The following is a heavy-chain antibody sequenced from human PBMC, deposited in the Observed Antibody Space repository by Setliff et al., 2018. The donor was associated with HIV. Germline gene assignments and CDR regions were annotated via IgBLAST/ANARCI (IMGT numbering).Heavy chain of an antibody. D-gene: IGHD6-19*01. J-gene: IGHJ4*02. CDR3: ATGITVAPDY. CDR2: INHSGST. CDR1: GESFSYYF. V-gene: IGHV4-34*01. Sequence: SETLSLTCAVYGESFSYYFWSWVRQPPGRGLEWIGEINHSGSTNYNPSLKSRVTISADTSKNQFSLKLTSVTAADTAVYYCATGITVAPDYWGQGSLVTVSS.